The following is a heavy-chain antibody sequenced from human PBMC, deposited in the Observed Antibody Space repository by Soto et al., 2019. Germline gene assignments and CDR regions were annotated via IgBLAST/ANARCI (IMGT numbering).Heavy chain of an antibody. J-gene: IGHJ6*02. CDR2: ISPYTGNT. Sequence: QVQLVQSGDEVKKPGASVKVSCKASGYIFVNYGIAWVRQAPSQGLEWMGWISPYTGNTHSASKVQGRLTMTTDTSTSKAYMDLGSLPSDDTAVYYCVMVYNYVTPTPQDVWGQGTTVTVAS. D-gene: IGHD3-16*01. CDR1: GYIFVNYG. V-gene: IGHV1-18*01. CDR3: VMVYNYVTPTPQDV.